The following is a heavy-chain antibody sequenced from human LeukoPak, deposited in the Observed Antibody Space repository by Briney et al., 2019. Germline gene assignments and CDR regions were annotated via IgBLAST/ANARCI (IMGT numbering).Heavy chain of an antibody. CDR3: AKAGGYYYYFYMDV. Sequence: GGSLRLSCAASAFTFSNYAMNWVRQAPGKGLEWVSAISGSGNTVHYADSVKGRFTISRDNSKSTLYLQMNSLTAEDTAVYYCAKAGGYYYYFYMDVWGKGTSVTVSS. CDR2: ISGSGNTV. V-gene: IGHV3-23*01. J-gene: IGHJ6*03. D-gene: IGHD2-8*02. CDR1: AFTFSNYA.